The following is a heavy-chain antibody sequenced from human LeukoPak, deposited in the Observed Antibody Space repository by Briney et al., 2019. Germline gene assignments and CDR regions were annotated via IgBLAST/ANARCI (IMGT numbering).Heavy chain of an antibody. Sequence: SETLSLTCTVSGGSISSGGYYWSWIRQHPGKGLEWIGYIYYSGSTYYNPSLKSRVTISVDTSKNQFSLKLSSVTAADTAVYYCARSYDFWSGYYHAYWGQGTLVTVSS. CDR2: IYYSGST. J-gene: IGHJ4*02. CDR3: ARSYDFWSGYYHAY. CDR1: GGSISSGGYY. V-gene: IGHV4-31*03. D-gene: IGHD3-3*01.